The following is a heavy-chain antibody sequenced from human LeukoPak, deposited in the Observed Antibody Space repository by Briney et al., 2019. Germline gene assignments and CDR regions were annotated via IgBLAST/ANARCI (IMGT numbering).Heavy chain of an antibody. V-gene: IGHV4-4*08. Sequence: SETLSLTCTVSDGPITNYYWTWIRQPPGKGLEWIGYIYYIGSTSYNPSLKSRVTISVDTSKNQFSLKLSSVTAADTAVYYCAREKGTIFGVVIPRWFDPWGQGTLVTVSS. CDR3: AREKGTIFGVVIPRWFDP. J-gene: IGHJ5*02. CDR1: DGPITNYY. D-gene: IGHD3-3*01. CDR2: IYYIGST.